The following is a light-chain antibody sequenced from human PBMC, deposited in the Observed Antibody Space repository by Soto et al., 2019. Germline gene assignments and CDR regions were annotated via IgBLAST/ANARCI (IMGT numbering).Light chain of an antibody. CDR2: EVT. CDR3: SSYTGSSTLYV. Sequence: ARTQPGTVCGYTGQAITISCTGTSSDVGTYNYVSWYQQHPGKAPKVMIYEVTYRPSGVSNRFSGSKSGNTASLTISGLQAEDEAEYYCSSYTGSSTLYVFGTGTKVTV. J-gene: IGLJ1*01. CDR1: SSDVGTYNY. V-gene: IGLV2-14*01.